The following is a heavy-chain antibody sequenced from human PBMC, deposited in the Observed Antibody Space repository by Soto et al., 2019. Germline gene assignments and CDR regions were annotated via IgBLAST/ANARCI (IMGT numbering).Heavy chain of an antibody. Sequence: QVQLVESGGGVVQPGRSLRLSCAASGFTLSSYGMHWVRQAPGKGLEWVAVISYDGSNKYYADSVKGRFTISRDNSKNTLYLQMNSLRAEDTAVYYCAKGGFVVVPAALGGMDYWGQGTLVTVSS. CDR1: GFTLSSYG. D-gene: IGHD2-2*01. CDR3: AKGGFVVVPAALGGMDY. V-gene: IGHV3-30*18. CDR2: ISYDGSNK. J-gene: IGHJ4*02.